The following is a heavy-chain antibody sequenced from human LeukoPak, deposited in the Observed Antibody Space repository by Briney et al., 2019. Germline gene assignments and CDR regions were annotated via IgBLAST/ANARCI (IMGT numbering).Heavy chain of an antibody. CDR3: AGDSSAPLTGFDP. J-gene: IGHJ5*02. CDR1: GYTFTGYY. CDR2: INPNSGGT. Sequence: ASVKVSCEASGYTFTGYYMHWVRQAPGQGLEWMGWINPNSGGTNYAQKFQGRVTMTRDTSISTAYMELSRLRSDDTAVYYCAGDSSAPLTGFDPWGKGTLVTFSS. V-gene: IGHV1-2*02. D-gene: IGHD1-26*01.